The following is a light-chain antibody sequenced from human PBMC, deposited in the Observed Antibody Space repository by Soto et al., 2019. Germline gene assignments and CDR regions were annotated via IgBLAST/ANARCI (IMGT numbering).Light chain of an antibody. CDR2: KVS. J-gene: IGKJ1*01. Sequence: DVVLTQSPLSLPVTLGQPASISCISIQILVYNDGNIYLNWFQQRPGQSPRRLIYKVSNRDSGVPDRFSGSGSGTDFTLQISRVEAEDVGVYYCMQGTHSWTFGQGTKVGIK. CDR1: QILVYNDGNIY. V-gene: IGKV2-30*01. CDR3: MQGTHSWT.